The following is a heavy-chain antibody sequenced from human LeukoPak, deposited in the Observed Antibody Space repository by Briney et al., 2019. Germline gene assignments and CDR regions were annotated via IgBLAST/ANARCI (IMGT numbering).Heavy chain of an antibody. CDR3: ARTIREQWLTIDY. J-gene: IGHJ4*02. CDR2: ISSSGTYI. D-gene: IGHD6-19*01. V-gene: IGHV3-21*01. Sequence: GGSLRLSCAASGFTFSSYSMNWVRQAPGKGLEWVSSISSSGTYIYYADSVKGRFTISRDNAKNSLYLQMNSLRAEDTAVYYCARTIREQWLTIDYWGQGTLVTFSS. CDR1: GFTFSSYS.